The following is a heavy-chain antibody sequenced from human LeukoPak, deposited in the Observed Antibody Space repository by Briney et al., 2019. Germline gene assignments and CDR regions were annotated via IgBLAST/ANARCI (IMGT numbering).Heavy chain of an antibody. CDR3: ARDKEGVAGPAY. D-gene: IGHD6-19*01. CDR1: GFTFSNYW. J-gene: IGHJ4*02. Sequence: PGGSLRLSCAASGFTFSNYWMTWVRQAPGKGLEWVANMNGDGSEKYYVGSAKGRFTISRDNAKNSLYLQMNSLRAEDTAVYYCARDKEGVAGPAYWGQGTLVTVSS. CDR2: MNGDGSEK. V-gene: IGHV3-7*05.